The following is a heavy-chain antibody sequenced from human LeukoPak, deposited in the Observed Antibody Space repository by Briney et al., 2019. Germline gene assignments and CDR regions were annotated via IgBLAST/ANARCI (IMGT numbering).Heavy chain of an antibody. D-gene: IGHD3-22*01. V-gene: IGHV4-4*02. CDR3: AGYFDGSPGFYPGDN. Sequence: SGTLSLTCAVSGASIISSVWWSWVRQPPGKGLEWIGEIHHSGSANYSPSLRSRLTITIDTSKGHLSLNLSSVTAAETAVYYCAGYFDGSPGFYPGDNWGQGTLVIVSS. CDR2: IHHSGSA. CDR1: GASIISSVW. J-gene: IGHJ4*02.